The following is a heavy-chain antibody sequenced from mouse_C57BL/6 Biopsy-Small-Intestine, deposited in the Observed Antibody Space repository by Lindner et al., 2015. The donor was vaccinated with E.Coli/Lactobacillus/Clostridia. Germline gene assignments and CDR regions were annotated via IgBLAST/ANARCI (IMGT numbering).Heavy chain of an antibody. CDR3: VSDGYAMDY. J-gene: IGHJ4*01. CDR1: GFSFNTYA. V-gene: IGHV10-1*01. CDR2: IRSKSNNYAT. Sequence: VQLQESGGGLVQPKGSLKLSCAASGFSFNTYAMNWVRQAPGKGLEWVARIRSKSNNYATYYADSVKDRFTISRDDSESMLYLQMNNLKTEDTAMYYCVSDGYAMDYWGQGTSVTVSS.